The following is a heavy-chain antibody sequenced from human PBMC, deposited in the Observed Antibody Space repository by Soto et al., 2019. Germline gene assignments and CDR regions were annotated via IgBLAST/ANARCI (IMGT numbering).Heavy chain of an antibody. CDR1: GFTFDDYT. D-gene: IGHD6-19*01. CDR3: AKDIRPRTIAVAGTNMDV. Sequence: GGSLRLSCAASGFTFDDYTMHWVRQAPGKGLEWVSLISWDGGSTYYADSVKGRFTISRDNSKNSLYLQMNSLRTEDTALYYCAKDIRPRTIAVAGTNMDVWGKGTTVTVSS. CDR2: ISWDGGST. V-gene: IGHV3-43*01. J-gene: IGHJ6*03.